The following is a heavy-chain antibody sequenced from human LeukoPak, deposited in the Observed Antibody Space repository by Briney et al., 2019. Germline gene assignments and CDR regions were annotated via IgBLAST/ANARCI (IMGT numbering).Heavy chain of an antibody. CDR1: GGSFSGYY. J-gene: IGHJ4*02. Sequence: PSETLSLTCAVYGGSFSGYYWSWIRQPPGKGLEWIGEINHSGSTNYNPSLKSRVTISVDTSKNQFSLKLSSVTAADTAVYYCARVMVIVDYWGQGTLVTVSS. CDR3: ARVMVIVDY. D-gene: IGHD3-16*02. CDR2: INHSGST. V-gene: IGHV4-34*01.